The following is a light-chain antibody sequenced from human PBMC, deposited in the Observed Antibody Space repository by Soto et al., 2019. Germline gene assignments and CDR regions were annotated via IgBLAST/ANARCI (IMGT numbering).Light chain of an antibody. CDR2: DAS. J-gene: IGKJ2*01. CDR3: QQYNSDPYS. V-gene: IGKV1-5*01. CDR1: QSISSW. Sequence: DIQMTQSPSTLSASVGDRVTITCRASQSISSWLAWYQQKPGKAPKLLIYDASSLESGVPSRFSGSGSGTEFTLTISSLQPDDFATYYCQQYNSDPYSLGQGTKLEIK.